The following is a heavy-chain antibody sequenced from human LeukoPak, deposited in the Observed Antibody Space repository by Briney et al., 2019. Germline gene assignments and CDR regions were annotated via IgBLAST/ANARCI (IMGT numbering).Heavy chain of an antibody. Sequence: PGGSLRLSCAASGFTFDDYAMHWVRQAPGKGLEWVSGITWNSGSTGYADSVKGRFTISRDNAKNSLYLQMNSLRAEDTALYYCAKAVDYYDSSGYYSWFDPWGQGTLVTVS. J-gene: IGHJ5*02. CDR2: ITWNSGST. CDR1: GFTFDDYA. D-gene: IGHD3-22*01. CDR3: AKAVDYYDSSGYYSWFDP. V-gene: IGHV3-9*01.